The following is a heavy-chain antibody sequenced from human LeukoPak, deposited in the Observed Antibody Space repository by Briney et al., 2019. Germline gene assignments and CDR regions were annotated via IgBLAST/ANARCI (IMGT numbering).Heavy chain of an antibody. CDR1: GFTFNRYT. D-gene: IGHD2-2*01. CDR2: ISYDGTNK. V-gene: IGHV3-30-3*01. Sequence: GGSLRLSCAASGFTFNRYTIHWVRQAPGKGLEWVAVISYDGTNKYYADSVKGRFTISRDDSKNTLYLQMNSLRAEDTAVYYCARDQIRYCSSSSCSYFDYWGQGTLVTASS. CDR3: ARDQIRYCSSSSCSYFDY. J-gene: IGHJ4*02.